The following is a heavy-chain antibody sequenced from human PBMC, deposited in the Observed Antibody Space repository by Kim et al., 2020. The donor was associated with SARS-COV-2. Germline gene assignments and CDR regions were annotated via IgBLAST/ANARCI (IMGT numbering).Heavy chain of an antibody. CDR3: ARDAMPPLRALTTGLD. Sequence: GGSLRLSCATSGFAFTSFGMSWVRQAPGKGLEWVAGTGSGGGTPHYSDSVQGRFTFSRDKSTNIVFIQMKTLRPEETAVNYCARDAMPPLRALTTGLD. V-gene: IGHV3-23*01. CDR1: GFAFTSFG. D-gene: IGHD2-2*01. J-gene: IGHJ4*01. CDR2: TGSGGGTP.